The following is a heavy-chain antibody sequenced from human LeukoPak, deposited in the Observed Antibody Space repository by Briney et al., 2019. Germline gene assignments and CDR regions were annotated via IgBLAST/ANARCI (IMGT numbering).Heavy chain of an antibody. J-gene: IGHJ6*03. CDR2: INHSGST. CDR3: ARTPPKMEWLLEGLGPYYYMDV. CDR1: GFTFSDYE. V-gene: IGHV4-34*01. D-gene: IGHD3-3*01. Sequence: GSLRLSCAASGFTFSDYEMNWVRQAPGKGLEWIGEINHSGSTNYNPSLKSRVTISVDTSKNQFSQKLSSVTAADTAVYYCARTPPKMEWLLEGLGPYYYMDVWGKGTTVTVSS.